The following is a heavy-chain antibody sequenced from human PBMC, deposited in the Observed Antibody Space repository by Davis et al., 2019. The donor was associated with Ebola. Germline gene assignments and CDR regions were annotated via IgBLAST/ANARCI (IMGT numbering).Heavy chain of an antibody. CDR3: ARETEANDS. J-gene: IGHJ4*02. D-gene: IGHD1-1*01. V-gene: IGHV3-30*09. Sequence: GESLKISCAASGFTFSSYWMHWVRQAPGKGLEWVSLISYDGSDKYYADSVKGRFAISRDNSKNTLYLQMNSLRADDTAVYYCARETEANDSWGQGTLVTVSS. CDR1: GFTFSSYW. CDR2: ISYDGSDK.